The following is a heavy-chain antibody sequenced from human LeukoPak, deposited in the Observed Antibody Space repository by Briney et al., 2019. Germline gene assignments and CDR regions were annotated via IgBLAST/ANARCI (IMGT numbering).Heavy chain of an antibody. CDR1: GDSITSYY. CDR2: ICHSGTT. V-gene: IGHV4-59*12. D-gene: IGHD3-9*01. Sequence: SETLSLTCTVSGDSITSYYWSWIRLPPGKGLEWIGHICHSGTTNYSPSLKSRVTISVDTSKNQFSLRLSSVTAADTAVYYCTKDPGRYFDWLVVDYWGQGTLVTVSS. CDR3: TKDPGRYFDWLVVDY. J-gene: IGHJ4*02.